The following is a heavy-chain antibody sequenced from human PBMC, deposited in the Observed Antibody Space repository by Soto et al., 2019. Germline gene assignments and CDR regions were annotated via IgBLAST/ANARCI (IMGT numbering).Heavy chain of an antibody. Sequence: GGSLRLSCAASGFTFSSYAMSWVRQAPGKRLEWVSAISGSGGSTYYADSVKGRFTISRDNSKNTLYLQMNSLRAEDTAVYYCAKRLTDYYGSGSYYNFDYWGQGTLVTAPQ. CDR3: AKRLTDYYGSGSYYNFDY. CDR2: ISGSGGST. V-gene: IGHV3-23*01. D-gene: IGHD3-10*01. CDR1: GFTFSSYA. J-gene: IGHJ4*02.